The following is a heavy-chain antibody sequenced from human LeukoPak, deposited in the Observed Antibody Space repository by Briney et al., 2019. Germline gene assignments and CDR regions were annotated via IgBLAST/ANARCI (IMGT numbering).Heavy chain of an antibody. J-gene: IGHJ3*02. CDR3: ARSPLYYYDSSQAFEI. D-gene: IGHD3-22*01. Sequence: SETLSLTCTVSGYSISSGYYWGWIRQPPGKGLEWIGSIYHSGSTYYNPSLKSRVTISVDTSKNQFSLKLSSVTAADTAVYYCARSPLYYYDSSQAFEIWGQGTMVTVSS. CDR2: IYHSGST. V-gene: IGHV4-38-2*02. CDR1: GYSISSGYY.